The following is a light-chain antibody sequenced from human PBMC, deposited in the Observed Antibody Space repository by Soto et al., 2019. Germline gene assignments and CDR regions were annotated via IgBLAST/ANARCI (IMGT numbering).Light chain of an antibody. J-gene: IGLJ1*01. Sequence: QSALTQPASVSGSPGRSITISCTGTSSDVGGYNYVSWYQQHPGKAPKLMIYDVSNRPSGVSNRFSGSKSGNTASLTISGLQAEDEADYYCSSYTRSSTRVFGTGTRSPS. CDR2: DVS. CDR3: SSYTRSSTRV. CDR1: SSDVGGYNY. V-gene: IGLV2-14*01.